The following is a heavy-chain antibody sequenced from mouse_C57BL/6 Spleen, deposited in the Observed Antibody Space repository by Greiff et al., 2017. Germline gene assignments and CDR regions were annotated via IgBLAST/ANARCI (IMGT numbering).Heavy chain of an antibody. CDR3: ARERAYYYGSTAWFAY. V-gene: IGHV1-53*01. CDR2: INPSNGGT. D-gene: IGHD1-1*01. CDR1: GYTFTSYW. J-gene: IGHJ3*01. Sequence: QVQLKQPGTELVKPGASVKLSCKASGYTFTSYWMHWVKQRPGQGLEWIGNINPSNGGTNYNEKFKSKATLTVDKSSSTAYMQLSSLTSEDSAVYYCARERAYYYGSTAWFAYWGQGTLVTVSA.